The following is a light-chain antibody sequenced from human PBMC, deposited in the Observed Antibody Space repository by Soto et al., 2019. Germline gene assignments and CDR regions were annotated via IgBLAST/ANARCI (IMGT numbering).Light chain of an antibody. J-gene: IGLJ1*01. CDR2: DVS. CDR3: SSYTTSNTRQIV. CDR1: NRDGCGYNY. V-gene: IGLV2-14*03. Sequence: APTPPVSGSWVALQGGPISRTWKNRDGCGYNYVSWYQHHPGKAPKLIIYDVSNRPSGVSNRFSGSKSGNTASLTISGLQPEDVADYYCSSYTTSNTRQIVFGTGTKVTVL.